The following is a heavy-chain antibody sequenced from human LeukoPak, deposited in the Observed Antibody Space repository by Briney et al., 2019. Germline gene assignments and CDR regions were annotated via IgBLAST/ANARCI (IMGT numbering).Heavy chain of an antibody. V-gene: IGHV4-59*08. D-gene: IGHD5-12*01. CDR3: ARHSGYDKYYFDY. CDR1: GGSISSYY. J-gene: IGHJ4*02. Sequence: SETLSLTCTVSGGSISSYYCSWIRQPPGKGLEWIGYIYYSGSTNYNPSLKSRVTISVDTSKNQFSLKLSSVTAADTAVYYCARHSGYDKYYFDYWGQGTLVTVSS. CDR2: IYYSGST.